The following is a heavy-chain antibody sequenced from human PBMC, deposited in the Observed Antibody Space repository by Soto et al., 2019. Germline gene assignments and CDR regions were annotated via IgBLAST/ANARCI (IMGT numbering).Heavy chain of an antibody. V-gene: IGHV1-3*01. CDR1: GYAFTSSA. Sequence: APVKVSCKASGYAFTSSAMHLVRKTPGQRIEWMGWINAGNGNTKYSQKFQGRVTITRDTSASTAYMELSSLRSEDTAVYYCARSDLPLRHSRTGSWYFDLWGRGTLVTAPQ. D-gene: IGHD3-10*01. J-gene: IGHJ2*01. CDR2: INAGNGNT. CDR3: ARSDLPLRHSRTGSWYFDL.